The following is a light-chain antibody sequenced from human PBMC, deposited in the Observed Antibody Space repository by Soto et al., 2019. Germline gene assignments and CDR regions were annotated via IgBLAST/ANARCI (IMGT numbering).Light chain of an antibody. Sequence: DNQMTHSPSTLSGSVGDRVTITCRASQTISSCLAWYQQKPGPAPKLLIYMASSLESGVPSRFSGSGFGTDFTLTIRSLQPDDFATYYCQQYNSDSWTFGYGTMLDI. J-gene: IGKJ1*01. CDR3: QQYNSDSWT. CDR1: QTISSC. V-gene: IGKV1-5*03. CDR2: MAS.